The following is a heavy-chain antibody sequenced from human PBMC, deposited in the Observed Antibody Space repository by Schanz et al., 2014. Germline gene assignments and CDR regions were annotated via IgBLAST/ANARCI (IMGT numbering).Heavy chain of an antibody. CDR1: GLIFSTHA. D-gene: IGHD3-10*01. V-gene: IGHV3-23*04. CDR2: ISGDHRNT. CDR3: ARIGGSVFDY. J-gene: IGHJ4*02. Sequence: EVQLVESGGGVVRPGGSLRLSCAASGLIFSTHAMSWVRQAPGKGLEWVSSISGDHRNTFYADSVKGRFTISRDNSKNTLYLQMNSLRAEDTAVYYCARIGGSVFDYWAQGTLVTVSS.